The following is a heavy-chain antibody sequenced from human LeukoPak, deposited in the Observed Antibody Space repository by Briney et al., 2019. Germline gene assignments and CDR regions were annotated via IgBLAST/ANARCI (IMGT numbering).Heavy chain of an antibody. CDR1: GFTFSSYG. CDR3: AKDDCSGGSCYSAWAFFASKYQNGTPDY. J-gene: IGHJ4*02. Sequence: GGSLRLSCAASGFTFSSYGMHWVRQAPGKGLEWVAVISYDGSNKYYADSVKGRFTISRDNSKNTLYLQMNSLRAEDTAVNYCAKDDCSGGSCYSAWAFFASKYQNGTPDYWGQGTLVTVSS. V-gene: IGHV3-30*18. CDR2: ISYDGSNK. D-gene: IGHD2-15*01.